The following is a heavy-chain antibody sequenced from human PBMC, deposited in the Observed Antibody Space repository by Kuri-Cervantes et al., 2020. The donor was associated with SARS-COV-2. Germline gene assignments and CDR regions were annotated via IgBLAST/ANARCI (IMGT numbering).Heavy chain of an antibody. CDR1: RFTFSSYS. V-gene: IGHV3-48*01. CDR3: ARGYSYGYAVLDAFDI. J-gene: IGHJ3*02. CDR2: ISSSSSTI. Sequence: GGSLRLSCAASRFTFSSYSMNWVRQAPGKGLEWVSYISSSSSTIYYADSVKGRFTISRDNAKNSLYLQMNSLRAEDTAVYYCARGYSYGYAVLDAFDIWGQGTMVTVSS. D-gene: IGHD5-18*01.